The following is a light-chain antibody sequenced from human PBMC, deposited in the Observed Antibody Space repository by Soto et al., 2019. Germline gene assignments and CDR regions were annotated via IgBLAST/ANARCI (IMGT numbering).Light chain of an antibody. CDR1: SSNIGSNK. Sequence: QSVLTQPPSASGTPGQRVTISCSGSSSNIGSNKVNWYRQLPGTAPNLVINSNDQRPSGVPDRFSGSKSGTSASLAISGLQSEDEADYYCAAWDDGLNGVLFGGGTQLTVL. CDR2: SND. J-gene: IGLJ2*01. V-gene: IGLV1-44*01. CDR3: AAWDDGLNGVL.